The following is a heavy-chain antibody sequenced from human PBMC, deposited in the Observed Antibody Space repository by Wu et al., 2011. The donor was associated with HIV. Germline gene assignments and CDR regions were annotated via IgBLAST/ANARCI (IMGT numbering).Heavy chain of an antibody. CDR3: ATNGAFSSSRRRAFGMDV. V-gene: IGHV1-69*14. CDR1: GGTFSGYA. Sequence: QVQLVQSGAEVKKPGSSVKVFCKASGGTFSGYAISWVRQAPGQGLEWMGGIIPIFNTANYAQKFQGRVTITADKSTSTAYMELSSLRSGDTAVYYCATNGAFSSSRRRAFGMDVWGQGTTVTVSS. CDR2: IIPIFNTA. J-gene: IGHJ6*02. D-gene: IGHD6-13*01.